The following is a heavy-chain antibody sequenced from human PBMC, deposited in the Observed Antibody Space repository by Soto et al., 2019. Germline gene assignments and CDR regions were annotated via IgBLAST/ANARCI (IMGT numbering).Heavy chain of an antibody. CDR2: ISGSGGST. CDR3: AKDDNRITMIVVVIAFDY. Sequence: GGSLRLSCAASGFTFSSYAMSWVRQAPGKGLEWVSAISGSGGSTYYADSVKGRFTISRDNSKNTLYLQMNSLRAEDTAVYYCAKDDNRITMIVVVIAFDYWGQGTLVTVSS. V-gene: IGHV3-23*01. J-gene: IGHJ4*02. D-gene: IGHD3-22*01. CDR1: GFTFSSYA.